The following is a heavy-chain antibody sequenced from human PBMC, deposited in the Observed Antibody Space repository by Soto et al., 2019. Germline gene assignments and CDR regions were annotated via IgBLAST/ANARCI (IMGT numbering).Heavy chain of an antibody. D-gene: IGHD4-17*01. Sequence: GGSLRLSCAASGFTFSSYAMSWVRQAPGKGLEWVSAISGSGGSTYYADSVKGRFTISRDNSKNTLYLQMNSLRAEDTAVYYCAKGWSSDYGDSYDAFDIWGQGTMVTVSS. V-gene: IGHV3-23*01. J-gene: IGHJ3*02. CDR3: AKGWSSDYGDSYDAFDI. CDR1: GFTFSSYA. CDR2: ISGSGGST.